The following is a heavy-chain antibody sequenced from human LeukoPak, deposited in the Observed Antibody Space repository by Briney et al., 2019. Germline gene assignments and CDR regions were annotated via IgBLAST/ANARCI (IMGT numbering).Heavy chain of an antibody. J-gene: IGHJ3*02. CDR2: IIPIFGTA. CDR1: GGTFSSYA. Sequence: ASVKVSCKASGGTFSSYAISWVRQAPGQGLEWMGGIIPIFGTANYAQKFQGRVTITTDESTSTAYMELSSLRSEDTAVYYCARGGYCSSTSCYSDAFDIWGQGTMVTVSS. V-gene: IGHV1-69*05. CDR3: ARGGYCSSTSCYSDAFDI. D-gene: IGHD2-2*01.